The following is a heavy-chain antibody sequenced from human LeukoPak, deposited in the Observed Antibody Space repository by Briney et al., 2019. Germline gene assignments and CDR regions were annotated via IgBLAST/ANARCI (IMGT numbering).Heavy chain of an antibody. CDR1: GFTVSSSY. Sequence: GGSLRLSCAASGFTVSSSYMSWVRQAPGKGLEWVSVIYSGGSTYYADSVKGRFTISRDNSKNTLYLQMNSLRAEDTAVYYCARDGGYCSGGSCYWGQGTLVTVSS. D-gene: IGHD2-15*01. J-gene: IGHJ4*02. CDR2: IYSGGST. V-gene: IGHV3-66*02. CDR3: ARDGGYCSGGSCY.